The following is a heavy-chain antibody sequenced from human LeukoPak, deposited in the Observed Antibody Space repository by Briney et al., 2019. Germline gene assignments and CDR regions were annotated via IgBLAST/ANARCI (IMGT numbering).Heavy chain of an antibody. J-gene: IGHJ4*02. CDR1: GYGFTSYW. D-gene: IGHD6-13*01. V-gene: IGHV5-51*01. CDR3: ARSYSSSWTMFDY. Sequence: GESLQISCKGSGYGFTSYWIGWVRQMPGKGLEWMGIIYPGDSDTRYSPSFQGQVTISADKSISTAYLQWSSLKASDTAMYYCARSYSSSWTMFDYWGQGTLVTVSS. CDR2: IYPGDSDT.